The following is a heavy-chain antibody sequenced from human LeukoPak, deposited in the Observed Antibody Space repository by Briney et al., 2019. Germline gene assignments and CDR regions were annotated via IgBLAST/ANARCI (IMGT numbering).Heavy chain of an antibody. D-gene: IGHD3-10*01. Sequence: PGGSLRLSCAASGFTFDDYAMHWVRQAPGKGLEWVSLISWDGGSTYYADSVKGRFTISRDNSKNSLYLQMNSLRAEDTALYYCAKDANGSGSYCDYWGQGTLVTVSS. V-gene: IGHV3-43D*03. CDR1: GFTFDDYA. CDR3: AKDANGSGSYCDY. J-gene: IGHJ4*02. CDR2: ISWDGGST.